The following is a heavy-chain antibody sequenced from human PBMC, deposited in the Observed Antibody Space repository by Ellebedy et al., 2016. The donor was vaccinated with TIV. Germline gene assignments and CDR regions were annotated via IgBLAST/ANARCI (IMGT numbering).Heavy chain of an antibody. CDR1: GYTFTGYY. Sequence: ASVKVSXXASGYTFTGYYMHWVRQAPGQGLEWMGWINPNSGGTNYAQKFQGRVTMTRDTSISTAYMELSRLRSDDTAVYYCARDKGSYYYGSGESDYWGQGTLVTVSS. D-gene: IGHD3-10*01. J-gene: IGHJ4*02. V-gene: IGHV1-2*02. CDR2: INPNSGGT. CDR3: ARDKGSYYYGSGESDY.